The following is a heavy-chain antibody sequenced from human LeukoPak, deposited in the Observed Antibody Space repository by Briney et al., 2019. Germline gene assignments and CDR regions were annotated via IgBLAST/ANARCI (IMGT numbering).Heavy chain of an antibody. CDR1: GFTVSSNY. Sequence: GESLQISCAASGFTVSSNYMSWVRQAPGKGLEWVSVIYSGGSTYYADSVKGRFTISRDNSKNTLYLQMNSLRAEDTAVYYCARDRGGSYYSGAFDIWGQGTMVTVSS. V-gene: IGHV3-53*01. CDR2: IYSGGST. D-gene: IGHD1-26*01. CDR3: ARDRGGSYYSGAFDI. J-gene: IGHJ3*02.